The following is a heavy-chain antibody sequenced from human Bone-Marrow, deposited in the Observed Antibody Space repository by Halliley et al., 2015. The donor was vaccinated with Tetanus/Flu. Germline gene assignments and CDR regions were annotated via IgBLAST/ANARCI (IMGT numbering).Heavy chain of an antibody. Sequence: TLSLTCAVSGDSISSGGYHWSWIRQPPGKGLEWIGYIHNSGTTLYNPSLKSRLTMSVDTSKNQFSLRLTSVTAADTAVYYCARENYDSAGYYFPYYFDYWGQGTLVTVSS. J-gene: IGHJ4*02. CDR3: ARENYDSAGYYFPYYFDY. CDR2: IHNSGTT. CDR1: GDSISSGGYH. D-gene: IGHD3-22*01. V-gene: IGHV4-30-4*01.